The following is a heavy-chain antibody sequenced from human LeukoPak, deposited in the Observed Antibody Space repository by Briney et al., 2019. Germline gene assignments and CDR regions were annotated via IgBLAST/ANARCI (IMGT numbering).Heavy chain of an antibody. CDR2: IFYSGST. J-gene: IGHJ3*02. Sequence: SETLSLTCTVSGGSISTSNYYWGWIRQPPGKGLEWVGNIFYSGSTYYSPSLKSRVTISLDTSRNQFSLKLTSVTAADTAVYYCAKSNGYGLVGIWGQGTMVTVSS. D-gene: IGHD1-26*01. CDR3: AKSNGYGLVGI. CDR1: GGSISTSNYY. V-gene: IGHV4-39*07.